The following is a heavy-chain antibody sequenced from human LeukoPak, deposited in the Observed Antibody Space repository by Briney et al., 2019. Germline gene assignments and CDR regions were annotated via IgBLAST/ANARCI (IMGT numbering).Heavy chain of an antibody. CDR3: AKVLRFLEWLLDSPPYYFDY. CDR2: ISGSGGST. Sequence: PGGSLRLSCAASGFTFSSYAMSWVRQAPGKGLEWVSAISGSGGSTYYADSVKGRFTISRDNSKNTLYLQMNSLRAEDTAVYYCAKVLRFLEWLLDSPPYYFDYWGQGTLVTVSS. J-gene: IGHJ4*02. V-gene: IGHV3-23*01. D-gene: IGHD3-3*01. CDR1: GFTFSSYA.